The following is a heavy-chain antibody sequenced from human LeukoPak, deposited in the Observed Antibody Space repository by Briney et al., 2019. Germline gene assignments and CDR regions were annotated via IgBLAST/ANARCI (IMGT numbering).Heavy chain of an antibody. D-gene: IGHD3-22*01. V-gene: IGHV4-61*02. CDR1: GGSISSDNYY. CDR3: ARAAVYYDSGGYYSSSRYYYYYMDV. CDR2: FYTSGST. Sequence: SQTLSLTCTVSGGSISSDNYYWTWIRQPAGKGLEWIGRFYTSGSTNFNPSLKSRVTISLDTSKNQFSLKLSSVTAADTAVYYCARAAVYYDSGGYYSSSRYYYYYMDVWGKGTTVTVSS. J-gene: IGHJ6*03.